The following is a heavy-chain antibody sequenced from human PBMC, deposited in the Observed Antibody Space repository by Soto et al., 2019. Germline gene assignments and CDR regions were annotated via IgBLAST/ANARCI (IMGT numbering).Heavy chain of an antibody. Sequence: ASVKVSCKTSGYTFSTYGITWVRQAPGQGLEWMGWINVYNGKTDYAQKFQDRVTMTADTSATTAYMELRSLKSDDTAVYYCARVPYANYYYHYYMDVWGKGTTVTVSS. CDR1: GYTFSTYG. J-gene: IGHJ6*03. V-gene: IGHV1-18*01. D-gene: IGHD2-8*01. CDR3: ARVPYANYYYHYYMDV. CDR2: INVYNGKT.